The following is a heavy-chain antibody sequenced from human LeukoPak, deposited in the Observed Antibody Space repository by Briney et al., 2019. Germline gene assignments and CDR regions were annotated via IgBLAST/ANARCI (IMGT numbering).Heavy chain of an antibody. D-gene: IGHD2-2*01. CDR1: GFTFADYA. J-gene: IGHJ4*02. Sequence: SLRLSCTPSGFTFADYAMTWVRQAPGKGLEWIGFIRSKIYGGTIEYAASVKGRFTISRDDSKSIAYLQMSSLKTEDTAVYYCARDAGFAMASFDYWGQGTLVTVSS. CDR2: IRSKIYGGTI. CDR3: ARDAGFAMASFDY. V-gene: IGHV3-49*04.